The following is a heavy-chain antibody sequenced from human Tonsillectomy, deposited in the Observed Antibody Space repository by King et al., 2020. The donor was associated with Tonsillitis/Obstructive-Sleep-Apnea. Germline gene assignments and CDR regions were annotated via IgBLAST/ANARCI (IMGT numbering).Heavy chain of an antibody. CDR1: GYTFTNYA. Sequence: QLVQSGAEVKKPGASVKVSCKASGYTFTNYAMHWVRQAPGHSLEWLGWINAGPGNTKYSQNFQGRVAITRDTSASTAYMELSSLRSEDTAIYYCARDRNYFDFWGQGTLVTVSS. CDR2: INAGPGNT. J-gene: IGHJ4*02. CDR3: ARDRNYFDF. V-gene: IGHV1-3*01.